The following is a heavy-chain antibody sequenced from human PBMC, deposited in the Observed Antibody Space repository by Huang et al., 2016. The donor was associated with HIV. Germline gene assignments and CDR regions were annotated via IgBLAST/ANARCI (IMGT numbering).Heavy chain of an antibody. V-gene: IGHV3-30*18. J-gene: IGHJ4*02. D-gene: IGHD1-26*01. CDR2: ITYDGSSK. Sequence: QVQLVESGGGVVQPGRSLRLSCAAFGFTFNKFERHWVRQAPGKGLEWVAIITYDGSSKYHADSVKGRFTISRDNSKNTVYLQMNSLRVEDTAVYYCAKDGRGSGTYYDYFEYWGQGTLVTVSS. CDR1: GFTFNKFE. CDR3: AKDGRGSGTYYDYFEY.